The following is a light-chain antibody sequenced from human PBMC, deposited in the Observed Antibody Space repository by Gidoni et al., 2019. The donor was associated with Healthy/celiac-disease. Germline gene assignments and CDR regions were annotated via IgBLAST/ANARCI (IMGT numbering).Light chain of an antibody. V-gene: IGKV3-20*01. Sequence: EIVLTQSPGTLSLSPGERATLSCRDSQSVSSSYLAWYQQKPGQAPRLRIYGASSRATGIPDRFSGSGSGTDFTLTISRLEPEDFAVYYCQQYGSSLSWTFGQGTKVEIK. CDR2: GAS. J-gene: IGKJ1*01. CDR3: QQYGSSLSWT. CDR1: QSVSSSY.